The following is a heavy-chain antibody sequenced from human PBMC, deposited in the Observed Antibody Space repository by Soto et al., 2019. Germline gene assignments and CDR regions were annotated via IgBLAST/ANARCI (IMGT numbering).Heavy chain of an antibody. V-gene: IGHV3-30*18. CDR3: AKDHWAAYSGYAIRNDMDV. J-gene: IGHJ6*02. CDR2: ISYEGSKT. Sequence: QVQLVESGGGVVQPGRSLRLSCAASGFTFSDYGIHWVRQAPGKGLEWVAVISYEGSKTYYADSVKGRFTISRDNCKNTLYLQMASLRPEDTAVYYCAKDHWAAYSGYAIRNDMDVWGQGTTVTVSS. CDR1: GFTFSDYG. D-gene: IGHD5-12*01.